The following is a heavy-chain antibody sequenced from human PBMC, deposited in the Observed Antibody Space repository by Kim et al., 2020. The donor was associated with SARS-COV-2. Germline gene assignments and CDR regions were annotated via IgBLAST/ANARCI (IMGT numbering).Heavy chain of an antibody. J-gene: IGHJ6*02. D-gene: IGHD3-3*01. CDR2: IWYDGSNK. Sequence: GGSLRLSCAASGFTFSSYGMHWVRQAPGKGLEWVAVIWYDGSNKYYADSVKGRFTISRDNSKNTLYLQMNSLRAEDTAVYYCARDLRDFWSGYYGPIYYYGMDVWGQGTTVTVSS. CDR3: ARDLRDFWSGYYGPIYYYGMDV. V-gene: IGHV3-33*01. CDR1: GFTFSSYG.